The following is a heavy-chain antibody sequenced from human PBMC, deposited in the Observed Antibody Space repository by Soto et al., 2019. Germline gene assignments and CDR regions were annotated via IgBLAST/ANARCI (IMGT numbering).Heavy chain of an antibody. V-gene: IGHV1-18*01. Sequence: ASVKVSCKASGYTFTSYGISWVRQAPGQGLEWMGWISAYNGNTNYAQKLQGRVTMTTDTSTSTAYMELRSLRSDDTAVYYCAREQERYGDDWYFDLGGRGTLVTVSS. J-gene: IGHJ2*01. D-gene: IGHD4-17*01. CDR1: GYTFTSYG. CDR2: ISAYNGNT. CDR3: AREQERYGDDWYFDL.